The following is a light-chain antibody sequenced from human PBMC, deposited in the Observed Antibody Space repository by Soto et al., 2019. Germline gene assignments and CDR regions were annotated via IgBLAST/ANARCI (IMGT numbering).Light chain of an antibody. Sequence: IVLTQSPGTLSSSPGERATLSCRASQSVSTSNLAWYQQRPGQAPRLLIYGASRRATGIPDRFSGSGSGTNFTLTVSRLEPEDFAXYYCQQYGRSRTFGQGTKVDIK. V-gene: IGKV3-20*01. CDR1: QSVSTSN. J-gene: IGKJ1*01. CDR3: QQYGRSRT. CDR2: GAS.